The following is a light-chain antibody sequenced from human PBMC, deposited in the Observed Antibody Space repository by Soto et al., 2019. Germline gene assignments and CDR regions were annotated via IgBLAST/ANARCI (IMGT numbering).Light chain of an antibody. CDR2: STD. V-gene: IGLV7-43*01. J-gene: IGLJ2*01. CDR3: LLYYGGAVV. Sequence: QTVVTQEPSLTVSPRGTVTLTCASSTGTVTSGHYPNWLQQKPGQAPRALIYSTDTRHSWTPARFSGSLLGGKAALTLSGVQPEDEADYYCLLYYGGAVVFGGGTQLTVL. CDR1: TGTVTSGHY.